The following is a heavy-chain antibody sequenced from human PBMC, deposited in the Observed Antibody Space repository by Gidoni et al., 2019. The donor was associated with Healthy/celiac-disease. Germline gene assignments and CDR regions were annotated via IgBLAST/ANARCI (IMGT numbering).Heavy chain of an antibody. Sequence: EVQLVESGGGLVKPGGSLRLSCAASGFTFSSYSMNWVRQAPGKGLEWVSSISSSSSYIYYADSVKGRFTISRDNAKNSLYLQMNSLRAEDTAVYYCARAGYCSGGSCPNYYYYGMDVWGQGTTVTVSS. CDR2: ISSSSSYI. CDR1: GFTFSSYS. V-gene: IGHV3-21*01. J-gene: IGHJ6*02. D-gene: IGHD2-15*01. CDR3: ARAGYCSGGSCPNYYYYGMDV.